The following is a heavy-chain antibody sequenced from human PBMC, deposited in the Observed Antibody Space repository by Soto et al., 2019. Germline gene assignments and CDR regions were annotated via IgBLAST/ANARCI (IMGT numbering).Heavy chain of an antibody. V-gene: IGHV3-13*01. CDR2: IGTAGDT. J-gene: IGHJ6*02. D-gene: IGHD6-13*01. CDR3: ARAQGNRSSWYLVLGYGMDV. Sequence: EVQLVESGGGLVQPGGSLGLSCAASGFTFSSYDMHWVRQATGKGLEWVSAIGTAGDTYYPGSVKGRFTISRENAKNSLYLQMNSLGAEDTAVYYCARAQGNRSSWYLVLGYGMDVWGQGTTVTVSS. CDR1: GFTFSSYD.